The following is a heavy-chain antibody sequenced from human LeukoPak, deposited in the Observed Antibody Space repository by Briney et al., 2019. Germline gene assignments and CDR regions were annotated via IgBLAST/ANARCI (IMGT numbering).Heavy chain of an antibody. D-gene: IGHD4-17*01. V-gene: IGHV1-2*02. J-gene: IGHJ6*02. CDR1: GYTFTNYY. CDR3: VRDLVTTGPYGIDV. Sequence: ASVKVSCKASGYTFTNYYIHWVRQAPGHGLEWMGAINPSSGGTNSAQKFQGRVSMTRDTSISTAYMEVSRLRSDDTAVFYCVRDLVTTGPYGIDVWGQGTTVTVSS. CDR2: INPSSGGT.